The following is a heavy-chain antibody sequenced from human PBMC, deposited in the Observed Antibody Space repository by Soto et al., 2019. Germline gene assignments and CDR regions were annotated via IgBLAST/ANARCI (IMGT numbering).Heavy chain of an antibody. D-gene: IGHD3-10*01. J-gene: IGHJ4*02. CDR2: ISDGGGST. V-gene: IGHV3-23*01. CDR1: GFIFRTFA. Sequence: EVLLLESGGGLVQPGGSLRLSCAASGFIFRTFAMSWVRQAPGKGLEWVSGISDGGGSTYYADSVRGRFTISRDNSKSTPYLQMNSLRAEDTAIYYCARDRLWFCRATEDHWGQGILVTVSS. CDR3: ARDRLWFCRATEDH.